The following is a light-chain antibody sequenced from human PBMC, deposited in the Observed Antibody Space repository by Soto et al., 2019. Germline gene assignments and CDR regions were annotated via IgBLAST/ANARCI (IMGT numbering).Light chain of an antibody. CDR1: QTIRSNY. Sequence: EIVLTQSPVTLSLSPGERATLSCRASQTIRSNYLAWYQQKPGQAPRLLMFDASSRAPGIPDRFRGSASGTDFTLTITRLDPDDFAVYYCQQYGKSVTFGGGTKVDIK. CDR3: QQYGKSVT. CDR2: DAS. J-gene: IGKJ4*01. V-gene: IGKV3-20*01.